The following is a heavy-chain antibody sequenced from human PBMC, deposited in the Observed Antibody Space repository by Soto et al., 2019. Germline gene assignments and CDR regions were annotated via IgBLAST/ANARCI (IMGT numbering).Heavy chain of an antibody. CDR2: INPNSGGT. CDR1: GYTFTGYY. CDR3: ARMGLAYCGGDCFEGRGY. J-gene: IGHJ4*02. V-gene: IGHV1-2*02. Sequence: QVQLVQSGAEVKKPGASVKVSCKASGYTFTGYYMHWVRQAPGQGLEWMGWINPNSGGTNYAQKFQGRVTMTRDTSISTAYMELSRLRSDDTAVYYCARMGLAYCGGDCFEGRGYWGQGTLVTVSS. D-gene: IGHD2-21*02.